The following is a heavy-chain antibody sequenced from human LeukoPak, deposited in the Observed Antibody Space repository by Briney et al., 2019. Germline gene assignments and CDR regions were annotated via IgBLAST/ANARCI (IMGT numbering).Heavy chain of an antibody. D-gene: IGHD6-6*01. V-gene: IGHV1-2*02. J-gene: IGHJ4*02. CDR2: INPNSGGT. Sequence: GASVKVSCKASGYTFTGHYMHWVRQAPGQGREWMGWINPNSGGTNYAQKFQGRVTMTRDTSISTAYMELSRLRSDDTVVYYCARPTIGQLVVYWGQGTLVTVSS. CDR1: GYTFTGHY. CDR3: ARPTIGQLVVY.